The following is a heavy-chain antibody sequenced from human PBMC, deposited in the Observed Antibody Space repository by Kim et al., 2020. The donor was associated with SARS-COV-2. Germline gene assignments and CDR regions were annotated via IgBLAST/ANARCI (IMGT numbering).Heavy chain of an antibody. CDR1: GYTFTSYG. CDR3: XXEFXXDXGXFVRXIXA. V-gene: IGHV1-18*01. D-gene: IGHD3-9*01. J-gene: IGHJ5*01. Sequence: ASVKVSCKASGYTFTSYGISWVRQAPGQGLXWIGXIXAYNGNTNYAQKLQGRXTMTTDTSTSTAYMELRSLRSXDTAXSYXXXEFXXDXGXFVRXIXAWG. CDR2: IXAYNGNT.